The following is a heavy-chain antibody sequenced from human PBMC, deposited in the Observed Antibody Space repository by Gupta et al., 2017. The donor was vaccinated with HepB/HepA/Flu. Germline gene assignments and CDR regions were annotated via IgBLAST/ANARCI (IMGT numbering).Heavy chain of an antibody. CDR1: GYSFTSYW. J-gene: IGHJ5*02. CDR3: ARVLVSTLGMTTVTTSWFDP. Sequence: EVQLVQSGAEVKKPGESLKISCKGSGYSFTSYWIGWVRQMPGKGLEWMGIIYPGDSDTRYSPSFQGQVTISADKSISTAYLQWSSLKASDTAMYYCARVLVSTLGMTTVTTSWFDPWGQGTLVTVSS. V-gene: IGHV5-51*01. CDR2: IYPGDSDT. D-gene: IGHD4-17*01.